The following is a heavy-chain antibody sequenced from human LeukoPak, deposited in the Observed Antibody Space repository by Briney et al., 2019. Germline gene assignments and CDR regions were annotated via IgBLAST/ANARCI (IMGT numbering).Heavy chain of an antibody. CDR2: ISHSGRTI. J-gene: IGHJ5*02. V-gene: IGHV3-48*03. CDR1: GFTFSNYE. D-gene: IGHD4-17*01. CDR3: SRGGYGDYNNWFDP. Sequence: PGGSLRLSCAASGFTFSNYELNWVRQAPGKGLEWVSYISHSGRTIYSADSVKGRFTISRDNAKNSLYLQMNSLRAEDTAVYYCSRGGYGDYNNWFDPWGQGTLVIVSS.